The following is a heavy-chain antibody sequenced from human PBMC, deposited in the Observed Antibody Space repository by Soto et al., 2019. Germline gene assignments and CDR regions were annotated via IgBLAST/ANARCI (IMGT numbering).Heavy chain of an antibody. J-gene: IGHJ4*02. D-gene: IGHD5-12*01. V-gene: IGHV1-18*03. CDR2: ISPNNGNT. CDR3: AREGLTGYAEF. CDR1: GYTFTTYG. Sequence: QVELVQSGAEVKKPGASVKVSCKTSGYTFTTYGISWVGQAPGQGLEWMGWISPNNGNTDYAQNFQGRVTLTTDTSTTTAYMEVRSLRCDDMAVYYCAREGLTGYAEFWGQGTLVSVSS.